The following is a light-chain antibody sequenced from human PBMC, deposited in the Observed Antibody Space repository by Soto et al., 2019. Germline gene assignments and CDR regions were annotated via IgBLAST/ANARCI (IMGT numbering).Light chain of an antibody. CDR1: QSVSTN. J-gene: IGKJ4*01. CDR3: QQYGSSPLT. V-gene: IGKV3-20*01. Sequence: EIVLTQSPGTLSLSPGERATLSCRASQSVSTNLAWYQQKPGQAPRLLIYGASTRATGIPARFSGSGSGAEFTLTISRLQPEDFAVYFRQQYGSSPLTFGGGTKVDIK. CDR2: GAS.